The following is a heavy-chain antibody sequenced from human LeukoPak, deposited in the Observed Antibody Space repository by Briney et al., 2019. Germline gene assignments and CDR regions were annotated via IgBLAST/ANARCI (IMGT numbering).Heavy chain of an antibody. CDR1: GASISSYF. CDR3: ARSTSGYYSKHYYFYMDV. V-gene: IGHV4-59*07. Sequence: PSDTLSLTCSVSGASISSYFWSWIRQPPGKGLEWMGYIYYSGTTNYNPSLKSRIAISLDTSKKQFSLRMRSVTAADTAVYYCARSTSGYYSKHYYFYMDVWGKGTTVTVSS. D-gene: IGHD3-22*01. CDR2: IYYSGTT. J-gene: IGHJ6*03.